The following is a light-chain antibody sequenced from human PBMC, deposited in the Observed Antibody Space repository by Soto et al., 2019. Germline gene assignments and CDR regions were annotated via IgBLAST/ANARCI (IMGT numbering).Light chain of an antibody. V-gene: IGKV3-20*01. CDR3: QQYSSPPQT. CDR2: AAS. Sequence: EIVLRQSPGTLSLSPADRATLSCRASETVTGKYLAWYQQKVGQAPRLLIFAASNRATGIPDRFSGSGSGTDFTLTISRLEPEDFAMYFCQQYSSPPQTFGQGTKVDIK. J-gene: IGKJ1*01. CDR1: ETVTGKY.